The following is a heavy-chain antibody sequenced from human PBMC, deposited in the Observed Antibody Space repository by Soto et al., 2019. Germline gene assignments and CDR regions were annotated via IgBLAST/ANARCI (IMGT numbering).Heavy chain of an antibody. D-gene: IGHD3-10*01. J-gene: IGHJ5*02. CDR2: VYYNENT. V-gene: IGHV4-39*01. CDR3: ARRERYYGSPGWFDP. CDR1: GGSISSFTYY. Sequence: KPSETLSLTCSVSGGSISSFTYYWGWIRQPPGKGLEWIGTVYYNENTYYNPSLKGRVTITVDTAKNQFSLNLRSVTAADTAMYFCARRERYYGSPGWFDPWGPGTLVTVSS.